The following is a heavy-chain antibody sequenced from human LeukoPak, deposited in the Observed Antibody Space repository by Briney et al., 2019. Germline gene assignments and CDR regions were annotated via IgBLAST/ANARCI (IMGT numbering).Heavy chain of an antibody. D-gene: IGHD3-16*01. J-gene: IGHJ4*02. CDR1: EFSVGSNY. V-gene: IGHV3-66*01. CDR2: IYSGGST. Sequence: GGSLRLSCAASEFSVGSNYMTWVRQAPGKGLEWVSLIYSGGSTYYADSVKGRFTISRDNSKNTLYLQMNSLRAEDTAVYYCATGFMTAPYYFDYWGQGTLVTVSS. CDR3: ATGFMTAPYYFDY.